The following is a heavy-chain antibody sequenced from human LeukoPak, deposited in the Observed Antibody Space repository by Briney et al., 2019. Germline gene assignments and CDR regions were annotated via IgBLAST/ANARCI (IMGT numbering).Heavy chain of an antibody. CDR2: INHSGST. V-gene: IGHV4-34*01. J-gene: IGHJ4*02. Sequence: QSSETLSLTCTVYGGSFSGYCWIWIRQPPGKGLEWIGEINHSGSTNYNPSLKSRVTISVDTSKNQFSLKLSSVTAADTAVYYCARGRNDYDSSGYYGAFDYWGQGTLVTVSS. D-gene: IGHD3-22*01. CDR3: ARGRNDYDSSGYYGAFDY. CDR1: GGSFSGYC.